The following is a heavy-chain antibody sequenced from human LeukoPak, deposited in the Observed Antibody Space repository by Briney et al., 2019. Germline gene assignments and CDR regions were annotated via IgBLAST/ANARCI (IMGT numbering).Heavy chain of an antibody. CDR2: IYTSGST. D-gene: IGHD4-11*01. V-gene: IGHV4-61*02. J-gene: IGHJ5*02. CDR1: GGSISSGSYY. CDR3: AREGSVITRFDP. Sequence: SETLSLTCTVSGGSISSGSYYWSWIRQPAGKGLEWIGRIYTSGSTNYNPSLKSRVTISVDTSKNQFSLKLSSVTAADTAVYYCAREGSVITRFDPWGQGTLVTVSS.